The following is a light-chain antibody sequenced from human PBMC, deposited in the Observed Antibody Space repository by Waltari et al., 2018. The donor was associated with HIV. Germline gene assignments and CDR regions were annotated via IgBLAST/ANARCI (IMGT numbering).Light chain of an antibody. V-gene: IGLV2-14*01. CDR3: SSYTSSSTWV. Sequence: QSALPQPASVSGSPGQPTTISCTGTSSDVGRYNYVPWYQQYPDKAPKLMIYEVSNRPSGASNRFSGSNSGNTASLTISGLQAEDEADYYCSSYTSSSTWVFGGGTKLTVL. CDR1: SSDVGRYNY. J-gene: IGLJ3*02. CDR2: EVS.